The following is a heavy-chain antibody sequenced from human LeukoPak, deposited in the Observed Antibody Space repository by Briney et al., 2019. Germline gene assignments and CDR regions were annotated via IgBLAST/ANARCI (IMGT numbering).Heavy chain of an antibody. Sequence: PGGSLSLSCAASGFTFNSYGMHWARQAPGKGLEWVALIWYDGSNKYYADSVKGRFTISRDNSKNTLYLQMNSLRAEDTAVYYCARPRTYSSSWSPFDYWGQGTLVTVSS. CDR2: IWYDGSNK. CDR3: ARPRTYSSSWSPFDY. D-gene: IGHD6-13*01. J-gene: IGHJ4*02. V-gene: IGHV3-33*01. CDR1: GFTFNSYG.